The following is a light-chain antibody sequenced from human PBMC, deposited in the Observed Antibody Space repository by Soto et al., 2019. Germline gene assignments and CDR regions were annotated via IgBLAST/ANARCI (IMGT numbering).Light chain of an antibody. Sequence: DIQMTQSPSSLSASVGDRVTITCRASQGISTYLNWYQQKPGKAPRLLIYAASSLQSGVPSRFSGSGSGTDFTLTTSSLQPDDFATYYCQQYNSYSPKAFGQGTKVDIK. V-gene: IGKV1-39*01. CDR2: AAS. J-gene: IGKJ1*01. CDR3: QQYNSYSPKA. CDR1: QGISTY.